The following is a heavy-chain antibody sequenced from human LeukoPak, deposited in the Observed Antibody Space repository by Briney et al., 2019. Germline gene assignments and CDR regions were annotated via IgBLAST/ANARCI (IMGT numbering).Heavy chain of an antibody. J-gene: IGHJ4*02. CDR2: ISSRSSDI. CDR3: ARDRHSAGANDG. Sequence: PGGSLRLSCAASGFTFSIHEMNWVRQAPGKGLEWVSSISSRSSDIYYADSVKGRFTISRDNAKNSLFLQMNSLRAEDTAVYYCARDRHSAGANDGWGQGTLVTVSS. CDR1: GFTFSIHE. V-gene: IGHV3-21*01. D-gene: IGHD6-13*01.